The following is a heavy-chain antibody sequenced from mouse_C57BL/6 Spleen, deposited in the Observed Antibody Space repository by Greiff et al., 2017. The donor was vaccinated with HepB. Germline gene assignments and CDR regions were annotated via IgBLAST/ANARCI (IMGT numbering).Heavy chain of an antibody. CDR2: ISDGGSYT. D-gene: IGHD2-1*01. Sequence: VQLKESGGGLVKPGGSLKLSCAASGFTFSSYAMSWVRQTPEKRLEWVATISDGGSYTYYPDNVKGRFTISRDNAKNNLYLQMSHLKSEDTAMYYCARVNYGNHERYFDVWGTGTTVTVSS. CDR1: GFTFSSYA. J-gene: IGHJ1*03. CDR3: ARVNYGNHERYFDV. V-gene: IGHV5-4*01.